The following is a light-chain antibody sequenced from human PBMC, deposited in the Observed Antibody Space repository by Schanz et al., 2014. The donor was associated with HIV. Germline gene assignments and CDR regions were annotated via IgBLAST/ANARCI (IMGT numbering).Light chain of an antibody. CDR3: CSYAGSSTLYV. Sequence: QSALTQPASVSGSPGQSITISCTGDSSDVGGYDYVSWYQQHPGKAPKLMIYDVSNRPSGVSSRFSGSKSGNTASLTISGLQAEDEADYYCCSYAGSSTLYVFGTGTKLTVL. J-gene: IGLJ1*01. V-gene: IGLV2-14*03. CDR1: SSDVGGYDY. CDR2: DVS.